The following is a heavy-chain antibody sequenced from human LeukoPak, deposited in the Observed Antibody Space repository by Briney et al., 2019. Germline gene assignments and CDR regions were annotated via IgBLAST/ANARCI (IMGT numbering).Heavy chain of an antibody. J-gene: IGHJ3*02. D-gene: IGHD4-17*01. CDR3: ARDPNGDYIGAFDM. Sequence: GGSLRLSCTASGFTFSAYAMMWVRQAPGKGPEGVSAIRGGGGSAFYADSVKGRFTISRDNSKYTLFLQMNSLRAEDTAVYYCARDPNGDYIGAFDMWGPGTMVTVSS. V-gene: IGHV3-23*01. CDR2: IRGGGGSA. CDR1: GFTFSAYA.